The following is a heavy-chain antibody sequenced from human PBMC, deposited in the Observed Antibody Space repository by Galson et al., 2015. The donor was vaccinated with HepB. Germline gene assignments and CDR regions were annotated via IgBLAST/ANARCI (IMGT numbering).Heavy chain of an antibody. Sequence: SVKVSCKASGYTFTSYYMHWVRQAPGQGLEWMGIINPSGGSTSYAQKFQGRVTMTRDTSKNQFSLKLSSVTAADTAVYYCARQTSYYDYVWGSYRPSDFDYWGQGTLVTVSS. CDR3: ARQTSYYDYVWGSYRPSDFDY. CDR1: GYTFTSYY. V-gene: IGHV1-46*01. D-gene: IGHD3-16*02. CDR2: INPSGGST. J-gene: IGHJ4*02.